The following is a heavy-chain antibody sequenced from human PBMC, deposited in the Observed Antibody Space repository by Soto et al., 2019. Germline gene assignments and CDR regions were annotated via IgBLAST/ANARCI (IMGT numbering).Heavy chain of an antibody. V-gene: IGHV4-30-4*01. CDR1: GGSISSGDYY. CDR3: ARASDFWSGCYFDY. D-gene: IGHD3-3*01. CDR2: IYYSGST. J-gene: IGHJ4*02. Sequence: TLSLTCTVSGGSISSGDYYWSWIRQPPGKGLEWIGYIYYSGSTYYNPSLKSRVTISVDTSKNQFSLKLSSVTAADTAVYYCARASDFWSGCYFDYCGQGTLVTVSS.